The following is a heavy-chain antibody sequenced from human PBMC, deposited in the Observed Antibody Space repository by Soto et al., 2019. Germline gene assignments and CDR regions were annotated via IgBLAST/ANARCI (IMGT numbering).Heavy chain of an antibody. Sequence: KSSETLSLTCTVSGGSISSGNYYWSWIRQPPGNGLEWIGYIYYSGTTYSNPSLNGRVTISVDTSKNQFSLKLSSVTAADTALYYCARHYYDSSAYHFVGLDFWGQGTTVTVSS. CDR2: IYYSGTT. V-gene: IGHV4-30-4*01. CDR3: ARHYYDSSAYHFVGLDF. CDR1: GGSISSGNYY. J-gene: IGHJ4*02. D-gene: IGHD3-22*01.